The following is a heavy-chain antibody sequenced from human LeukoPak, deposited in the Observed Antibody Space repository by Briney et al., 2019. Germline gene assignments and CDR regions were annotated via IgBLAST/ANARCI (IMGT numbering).Heavy chain of an antibody. CDR2: VYSGGNT. J-gene: IGHJ4*02. Sequence: GGSLRLSCVASGFTVSSNYMSWVRQAPGKGLEWVSVVYSGGNTYYADSVKGRFTISRDNSKNTLYLQMNSLRAEDTAIYYCALGTRGVMSDYWGQGTLVTVAS. V-gene: IGHV3-53*01. CDR3: ALGTRGVMSDY. CDR1: GFTVSSNY. D-gene: IGHD3-10*01.